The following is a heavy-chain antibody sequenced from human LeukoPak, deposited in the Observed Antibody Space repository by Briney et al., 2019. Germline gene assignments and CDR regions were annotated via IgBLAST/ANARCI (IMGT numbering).Heavy chain of an antibody. CDR3: ARSGRKDYYDSSGYGPLDH. CDR1: GGSISSSSYY. V-gene: IGHV4-39*01. Sequence: SETLSLTCSVSGGSISSSSYYWGWIRQPPGRGLEWIGSIYYSGSTYYNPSLKSRVTISVYTSKNQFSLKLSSVTAADTAVYYCARSGRKDYYDSSGYGPLDHWGQGTLVTVSS. CDR2: IYYSGST. J-gene: IGHJ4*02. D-gene: IGHD3-22*01.